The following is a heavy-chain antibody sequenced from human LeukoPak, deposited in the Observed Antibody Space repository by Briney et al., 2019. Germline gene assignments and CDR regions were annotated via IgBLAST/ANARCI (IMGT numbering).Heavy chain of an antibody. J-gene: IGHJ4*02. CDR3: ARDLTRYYDSSDDFDY. D-gene: IGHD3-22*01. Sequence: PGGSLRLSCAASGFTFSSYEMNWVRQAPGKGLEWVSYISSSGSTIYYADSVKGRFTISRDNAKNSLYLQMNSLRAEDTAVYYCARDLTRYYDSSDDFDYWGQGTLVTVSS. V-gene: IGHV3-48*03. CDR2: ISSSGSTI. CDR1: GFTFSSYE.